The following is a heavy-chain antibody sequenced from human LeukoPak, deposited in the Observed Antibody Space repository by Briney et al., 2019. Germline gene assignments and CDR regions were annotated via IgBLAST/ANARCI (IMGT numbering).Heavy chain of an antibody. CDR1: GYTLTELS. V-gene: IGHV1-24*01. CDR3: ATDGIAAASLPGKPRYYYYYMDV. D-gene: IGHD6-13*01. J-gene: IGHJ6*03. Sequence: ASVKVSCKVSGYTLTELSMHWVRQAPGKGLEWMGGFDPEDGETIYAQKFQGRVTMTEDTSTDTAYMELSSLRSEDTAVYYCATDGIAAASLPGKPRYYYYYMDVWGKGTTVIVSS. CDR2: FDPEDGET.